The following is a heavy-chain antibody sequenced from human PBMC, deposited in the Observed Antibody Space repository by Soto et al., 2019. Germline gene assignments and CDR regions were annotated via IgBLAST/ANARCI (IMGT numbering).Heavy chain of an antibody. CDR2: ISTYNGNT. Sequence: SVKVSCKDSGYTLTSYDISWVRQAPGQGLEWMGWISTYNGNTNYAQKLQGRVTMTTDTSTSTAYMELKSLRSDDTAVYYCARGMRGDYYYYYMDVWGKGTTVTVSS. V-gene: IGHV1-18*01. CDR3: ARGMRGDYYYYYMDV. J-gene: IGHJ6*03. CDR1: GYTLTSYD.